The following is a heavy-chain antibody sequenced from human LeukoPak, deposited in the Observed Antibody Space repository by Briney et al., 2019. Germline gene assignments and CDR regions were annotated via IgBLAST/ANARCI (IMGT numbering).Heavy chain of an antibody. V-gene: IGHV3-33*01. Sequence: GGSLRLSCAASGFTFSSYGMHWVRQAPGKGLEWVAVIWYDGSNKYYADSVKGRFTISRDNSKNTLYLQMNSLRAEDTAVYYCARSPWDSSGYYNTGGAFDIWGQGTMVTVSS. D-gene: IGHD3-22*01. J-gene: IGHJ3*02. CDR1: GFTFSSYG. CDR3: ARSPWDSSGYYNTGGAFDI. CDR2: IWYDGSNK.